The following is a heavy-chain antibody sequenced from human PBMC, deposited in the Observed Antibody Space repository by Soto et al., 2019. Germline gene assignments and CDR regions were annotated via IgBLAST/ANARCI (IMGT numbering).Heavy chain of an antibody. Sequence: PGGSLRLSCAVSGFNFSDYYMTWIRQAPGKGLEWISYISTNSRYIKYADSIKGRFTISRDNAKSSLYLQMNSLRAEDTAIYYCARGLGGSYFIAYWGQGTQVTVSS. V-gene: IGHV3-11*06. D-gene: IGHD3-10*01. J-gene: IGHJ4*02. CDR2: ISTNSRYI. CDR1: GFNFSDYY. CDR3: ARGLGGSYFIAY.